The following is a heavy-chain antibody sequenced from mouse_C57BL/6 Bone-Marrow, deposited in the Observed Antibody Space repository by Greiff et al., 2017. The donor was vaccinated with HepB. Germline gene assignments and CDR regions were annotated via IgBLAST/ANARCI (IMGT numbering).Heavy chain of an antibody. J-gene: IGHJ2*01. V-gene: IGHV1-42*01. CDR3: ARYSDGYYDY. CDR2: INPSTGGT. D-gene: IGHD2-3*01. CDR1: GYSFTGYY. Sequence: EVKLMESGPELVKPGASVKISCKASGYSFTGYYMNWVKQSPEKSLEWIGEINPSTGGTTYNQKFKAKATLTVDKSSSTAYMQLKSLTSEDSAVYYCARYSDGYYDYWGQGTTLTVSS.